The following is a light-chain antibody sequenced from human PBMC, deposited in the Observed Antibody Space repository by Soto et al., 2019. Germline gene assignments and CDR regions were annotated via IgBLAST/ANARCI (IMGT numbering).Light chain of an antibody. CDR3: QAYVYYST. Sequence: DIQMTQSPSTLSASVGDRVTITCRASQSINSWLSWYQQSPGKAPKLLIYHASTLESGVPSRFSGSGSGTAFTLTISSLQPDDFATYYCQAYVYYSTCGGGTKVEIK. CDR2: HAS. V-gene: IGKV1-5*01. CDR1: QSINSW. J-gene: IGKJ4*01.